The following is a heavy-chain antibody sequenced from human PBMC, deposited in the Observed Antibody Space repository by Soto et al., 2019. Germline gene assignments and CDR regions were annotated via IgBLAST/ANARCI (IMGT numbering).Heavy chain of an antibody. J-gene: IGHJ4*02. CDR1: GYTFTSYY. CDR3: ARVRARVGYSSY. CDR2: INPSGGST. D-gene: IGHD5-18*01. Sequence: ASVKVSCKASGYTFTSYYMNWVRQAPGQGLEWMGIINPSGGSTSYAQKFQGRVTMTRDTSTSTVYMELSSLRSEDTAVYYCARVRARVGYSSYWGQGTLVTVSS. V-gene: IGHV1-46*01.